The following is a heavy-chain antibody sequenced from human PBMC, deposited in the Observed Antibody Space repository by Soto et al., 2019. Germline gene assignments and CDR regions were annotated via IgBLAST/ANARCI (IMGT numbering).Heavy chain of an antibody. CDR1: GFSFEDYG. CDR3: ARDFEVGTYDY. J-gene: IGHJ4*02. V-gene: IGHV3-20*04. D-gene: IGHD1-26*01. CDR2: VNWNGANT. Sequence: EVQLVESGGGGVRPGGSLRLSCAASGFSFEDYGMAWVRHTTGKGVEWVSDVNWNGANTRYADSVRGRFTISRDNGENSLYLQMYSLRVEYTAFDYCARDFEVGTYDYWGQGTLVTVSS.